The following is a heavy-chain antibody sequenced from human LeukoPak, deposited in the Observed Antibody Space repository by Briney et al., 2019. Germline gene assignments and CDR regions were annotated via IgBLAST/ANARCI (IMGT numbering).Heavy chain of an antibody. CDR3: AKRATHRGFDY. CDR2: ISWNSAGI. V-gene: IGHV3-9*01. D-gene: IGHD2-15*01. J-gene: IGHJ4*02. Sequence: PGGSLRLSCAASGFTFDDYAMHWVRQAPGKGLERVSGISWNSAGIGYADSVKGRFTISRDNAKNSLYLQMNSLRAEDTALYYCAKRATHRGFDYWGQGTLVTVSS. CDR1: GFTFDDYA.